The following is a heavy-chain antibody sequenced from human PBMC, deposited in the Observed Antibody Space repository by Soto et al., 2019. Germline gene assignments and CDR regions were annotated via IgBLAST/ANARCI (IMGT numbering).Heavy chain of an antibody. D-gene: IGHD3-10*01. CDR3: AKAGFGEVPIPPNYYYYGMDV. CDR1: GFTFSSYA. Sequence: GGSLRLSCAASGFTFSSYAMSWVRQAPGKGLEWVSAISGSGGSTYYADSVKGRFTISRDNSKNTLYLQMNSLRAEDTAVYYCAKAGFGEVPIPPNYYYYGMDVWGQGTTVTVSS. CDR2: ISGSGGST. J-gene: IGHJ6*02. V-gene: IGHV3-23*01.